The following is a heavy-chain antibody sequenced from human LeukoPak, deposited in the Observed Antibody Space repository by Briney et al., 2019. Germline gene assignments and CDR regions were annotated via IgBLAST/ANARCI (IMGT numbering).Heavy chain of an antibody. Sequence: GGSLRLSCAASGFTFSSYAMSWVRQAPGKGLEWVSAISGSGGSTYYADSVKGRFTISRDNSKNTLYLQMNRLRAEDTAVYYCAKDPIAAGQYYYYGMDVWGQGTTVTVSS. V-gene: IGHV3-23*01. CDR2: ISGSGGST. D-gene: IGHD6-25*01. J-gene: IGHJ6*02. CDR1: GFTFSSYA. CDR3: AKDPIAAGQYYYYGMDV.